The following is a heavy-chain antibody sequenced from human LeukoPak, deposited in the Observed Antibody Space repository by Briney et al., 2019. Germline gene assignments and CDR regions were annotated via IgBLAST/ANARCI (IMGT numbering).Heavy chain of an antibody. CDR3: ARDGPLEAMVVYYYYYYGMHV. D-gene: IGHD5-18*01. J-gene: IGHJ6*02. CDR2: ISSSGSTI. CDR1: GFNFSDYY. V-gene: IGHV3-11*01. Sequence: PGWALRLSCAATGFNFSDYYMSWIREAPGKGLEWVSYISSSGSTIYYADSVKGRFTLPRDNAKHSLYLQMNRLRAEDTAVYYCARDGPLEAMVVYYYYYYGMHVWGQGTTVTVSS.